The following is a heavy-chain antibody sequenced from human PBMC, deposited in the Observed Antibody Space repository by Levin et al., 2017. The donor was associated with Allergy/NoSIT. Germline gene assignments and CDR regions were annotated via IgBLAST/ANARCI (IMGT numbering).Heavy chain of an antibody. D-gene: IGHD1-26*01. CDR2: ISWNSGSI. CDR3: AKDASLVEELLSPWFDP. V-gene: IGHV3-9*01. CDR1: GFTFDDYA. Sequence: GGSLRLSCAASGFTFDDYAMHWVRQAPGKGLEWVSGISWNSGSIGYADSVKGRFTISRDNAKNSLYLQMNSLRAEDTALYYCAKDASLVEELLSPWFDPWGQGTLVTVSS. J-gene: IGHJ5*02.